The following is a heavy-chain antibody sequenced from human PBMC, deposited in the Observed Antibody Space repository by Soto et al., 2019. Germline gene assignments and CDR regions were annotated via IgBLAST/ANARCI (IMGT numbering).Heavy chain of an antibody. CDR3: ARVSPGYDFWSGYYPPYYFDY. J-gene: IGHJ4*02. Sequence: SETLSLTCTVSAGSVSSGSYYWSWIRQPPGKGLEWIGYIYYSGSTNYNPSLKSRVTISVDTSKNQFSLKLSSVTAADTAVYYCARVSPGYDFWSGYYPPYYFDYWGQGTLVTVSS. CDR1: AGSVSSGSYY. CDR2: IYYSGST. V-gene: IGHV4-61*01. D-gene: IGHD3-3*01.